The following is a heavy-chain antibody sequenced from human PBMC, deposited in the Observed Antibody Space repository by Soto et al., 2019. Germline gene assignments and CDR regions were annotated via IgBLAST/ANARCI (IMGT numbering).Heavy chain of an antibody. J-gene: IGHJ6*03. CDR2: MNPNGGNT. CDR1: GYPFTTYA. V-gene: IGHV1-8*01. D-gene: IGHD6-13*01. CDR3: ARGLWLGSSSWLTHYYYMDV. Sequence: ASLKASWRASGYPFTTYAIDCVRNTTGQQHGRMGRMNPNGGNTGYAQKFQGRVTMTRNTSISTAYMELSSLRSEDTAVYYCARGLWLGSSSWLTHYYYMDVWGKGTTVTVSS.